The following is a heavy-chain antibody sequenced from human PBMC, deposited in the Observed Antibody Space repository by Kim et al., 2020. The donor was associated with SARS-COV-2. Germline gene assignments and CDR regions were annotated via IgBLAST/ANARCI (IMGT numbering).Heavy chain of an antibody. Sequence: GGSLRLSCAASGFTFSNAWMSWVRQAPGKGLEWVGRIKSKTDGGTTDYAAPVKGRFTISRDDSKNTLYLQMNSLKTTDTAVYYCTTDGYYGSGSYLIDYWGQGTLVTVSS. D-gene: IGHD3-10*01. CDR1: GFTFSNAW. J-gene: IGHJ4*02. CDR2: IKSKTDGGTT. V-gene: IGHV3-15*01. CDR3: TTDGYYGSGSYLIDY.